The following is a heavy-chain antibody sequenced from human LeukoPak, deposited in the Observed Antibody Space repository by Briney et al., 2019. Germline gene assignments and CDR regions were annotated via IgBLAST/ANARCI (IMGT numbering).Heavy chain of an antibody. V-gene: IGHV4-39*07. D-gene: IGHD3-10*01. CDR3: ASGEMADAFDI. J-gene: IGHJ3*02. CDR1: GGSISSSRYY. CDR2: IYYSGST. Sequence: SETLSLTCTVSGGSISSSRYYWGWIRQPPGKGLEWIGSIYYSGSTYYNPSLKSRVTISVDTTKNQFSLKLSSVTAADTAVYYCASGEMADAFDIWGQGTMVTVSS.